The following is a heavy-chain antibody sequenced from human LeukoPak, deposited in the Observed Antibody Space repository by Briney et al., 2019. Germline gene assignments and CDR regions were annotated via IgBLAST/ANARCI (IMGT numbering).Heavy chain of an antibody. CDR1: GGSISSYY. CDR3: ARQREDYSNYYFDY. D-gene: IGHD4-4*01. J-gene: IGHJ4*02. V-gene: IGHV4-59*08. Sequence: SETLSLTCTVSGGSISSYYWSWIRQPPGKGPEWIGYIYYSGSTNYNPSLKSRVTISVDTSKNQFSLKLSSVTAADTAVYYCARQREDYSNYYFDYWGQGTLVTVSS. CDR2: IYYSGST.